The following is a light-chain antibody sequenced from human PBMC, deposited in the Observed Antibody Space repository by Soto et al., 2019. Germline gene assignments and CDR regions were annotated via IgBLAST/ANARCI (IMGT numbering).Light chain of an antibody. V-gene: IGKV3-15*01. CDR2: GAS. J-gene: IGKJ2*01. Sequence: EIVMTQSPDTLSVSPGESATLSCRASQSVSRNLAWYQQKPGQAPRLLICGASTRATGIPARFSGSGSETEFTLTISSLQSEDFAVYYCQQYDNWPPYTFGQGTKLEIE. CDR1: QSVSRN. CDR3: QQYDNWPPYT.